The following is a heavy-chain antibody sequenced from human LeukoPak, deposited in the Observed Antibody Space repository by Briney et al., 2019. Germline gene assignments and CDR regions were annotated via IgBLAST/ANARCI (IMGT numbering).Heavy chain of an antibody. Sequence: PGGSLRLSCATSGLTFRTTWMPWVRQAQGKGLMWVSRMNGEGTTIDYADSVKGRFTVSRDYAKNTLFLQMNNLRTEDTALYFCATARNFRFEYWGQGSLVIVSA. CDR1: GLTFRTTW. D-gene: IGHD1-7*01. V-gene: IGHV3-74*01. CDR3: ATARNFRFEY. CDR2: MNGEGTTI. J-gene: IGHJ4*02.